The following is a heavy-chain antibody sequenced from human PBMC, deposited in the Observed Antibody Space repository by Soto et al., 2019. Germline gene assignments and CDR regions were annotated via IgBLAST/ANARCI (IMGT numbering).Heavy chain of an antibody. CDR2: IIPIFGTA. CDR3: AVDPSDPGDSGYGS. CDR1: GGTFSSYA. V-gene: IGHV1-69*01. D-gene: IGHD5-12*01. J-gene: IGHJ4*02. Sequence: QVQLVQSGAEVKKPGSSVKVSCKASGGTFSSYAISWVRQAPGQGLEWMGGIIPIFGTANYAQKFQGRVTITAHESTSTAYMELSSLRTEDTAVYYSAVDPSDPGDSGYGSWGPGTLVTDSS.